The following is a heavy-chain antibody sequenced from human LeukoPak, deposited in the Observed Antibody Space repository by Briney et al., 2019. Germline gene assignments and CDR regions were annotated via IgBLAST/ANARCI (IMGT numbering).Heavy chain of an antibody. D-gene: IGHD3-16*01. CDR2: INPSGGST. Sequence: AASVKVSCKASGYTFTTYYMHWVRQAPGQGLEWMGIINPSGGSTSYAQKFQGRVTMTRDMSTSTVYMELSSLRSEDTAVYYCARDKGGYNWFDPWGQGTLVTVSS. CDR3: ARDKGGYNWFDP. J-gene: IGHJ5*02. V-gene: IGHV1-46*01. CDR1: GYTFTTYY.